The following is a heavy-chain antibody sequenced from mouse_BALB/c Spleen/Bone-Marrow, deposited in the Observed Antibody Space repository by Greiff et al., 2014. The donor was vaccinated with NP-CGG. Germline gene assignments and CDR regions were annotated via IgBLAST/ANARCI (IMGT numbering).Heavy chain of an antibody. Sequence: VQVVESGPGLVAPSQSLSITCTVSGFSLTSYGVHWVRQSPGKGLEWLGVIWAGGSTNYNSALMSRLSISKGNSESQVFLKMNSLQTDDTAMYYCARSLIRLRCFDYWGQGTTLTVSS. CDR3: ARSLIRLRCFDY. J-gene: IGHJ2*01. D-gene: IGHD1-2*01. CDR1: GFSLTSYG. CDR2: IWAGGST. V-gene: IGHV2-9*02.